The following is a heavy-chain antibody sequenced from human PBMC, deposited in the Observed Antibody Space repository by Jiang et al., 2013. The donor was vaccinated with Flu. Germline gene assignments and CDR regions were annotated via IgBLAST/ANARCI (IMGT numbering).Heavy chain of an antibody. CDR3: VRGLSPLFDY. D-gene: IGHD3-16*01. CDR2: ISSSGITT. V-gene: IGHV3-11*01. CDR1: GFTFSDYF. J-gene: IGHJ4*02. Sequence: SCAGSGFTFSDYFMYWIRQAPGKGLEWIAHISSSGITTYYADSVKGRFTISRDNAKNSLDLQMNSLRADDTAVYYCVRGLSPLFDYWGQGTLVTVSS.